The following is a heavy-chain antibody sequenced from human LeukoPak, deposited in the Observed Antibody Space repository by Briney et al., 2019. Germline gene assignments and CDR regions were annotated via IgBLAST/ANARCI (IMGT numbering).Heavy chain of an antibody. CDR2: INHSGST. J-gene: IGHJ4*02. D-gene: IGHD5-24*01. CDR3: ASGARWLQFGY. Sequence: SETLSLTCAVYGGSFSGYYWSWIRQPLGKGLEWIGEINHSGSTNYNPSLKSRVTISVDTSKNQFSLKLSSVTAADTAVYYCASGARWLQFGYWGQGTLVTVSS. V-gene: IGHV4-34*01. CDR1: GGSFSGYY.